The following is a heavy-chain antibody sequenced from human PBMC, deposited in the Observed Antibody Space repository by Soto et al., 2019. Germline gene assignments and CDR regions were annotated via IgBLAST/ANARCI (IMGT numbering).Heavy chain of an antibody. Sequence: HPGGSLRLSCSASGLPHSNFAMMWVRQAPGKGLECVSGIYGSGRGIEYADSVKGRFTISRDNSKNTVYLQMTDLRADDTAVYYCAKDAVYNDGLWPIDHWGRGTQVTVS. V-gene: IGHV3-23*05. J-gene: IGHJ4*02. CDR2: IYGSGRGI. CDR3: AKDAVYNDGLWPIDH. D-gene: IGHD2-21*01. CDR1: GLPHSNFA.